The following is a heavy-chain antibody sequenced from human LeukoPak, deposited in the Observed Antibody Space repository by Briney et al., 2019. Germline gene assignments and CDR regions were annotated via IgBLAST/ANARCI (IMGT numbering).Heavy chain of an antibody. V-gene: IGHV4-59*06. Sequence: SETLSLTCTASGYSISSYFWSWIRQPPGKGLEWIGYIYYSGSTYYNPSLKSRVTISVDTSKNQFSLKLSSVTAADTDVYYCARELYSSQAPDYWGQGTLVTVSS. J-gene: IGHJ4*02. CDR1: GYSISSYF. D-gene: IGHD6-13*01. CDR3: ARELYSSQAPDY. CDR2: IYYSGST.